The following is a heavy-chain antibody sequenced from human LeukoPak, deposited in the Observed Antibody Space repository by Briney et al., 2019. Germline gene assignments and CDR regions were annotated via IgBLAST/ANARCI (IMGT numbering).Heavy chain of an antibody. V-gene: IGHV3-48*03. CDR2: ISSSGSTI. D-gene: IGHD2/OR15-2a*01. CDR3: ARSTTRDHFDY. Sequence: GGSLRLSCAASGFTFSSYEMNWVRQAPGKGLEWVSYISSSGSTIYYADSVKGRFTISRDNAKNSLYLQMNSLRAEDTAVYYCARSTTRDHFDYWGQGTLVTASS. J-gene: IGHJ4*02. CDR1: GFTFSSYE.